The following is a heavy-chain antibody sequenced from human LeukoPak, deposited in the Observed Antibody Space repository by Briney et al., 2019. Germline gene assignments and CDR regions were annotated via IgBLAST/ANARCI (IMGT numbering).Heavy chain of an antibody. CDR3: ATSIVDTAMVALD. CDR2: ISSSSSYI. V-gene: IGHV3-21*01. CDR1: GFTFSSYS. D-gene: IGHD5-18*01. J-gene: IGHJ4*02. Sequence: KPGGSLRLSCAASGFTFSSYSMNWVRQAPGKGLEWVSSISSSSSYIYYADSVKGRFTISRDNAKNSLYLQINSLRAEDTAVYYCATSIVDTAMVALDWGQGTLVTVSS.